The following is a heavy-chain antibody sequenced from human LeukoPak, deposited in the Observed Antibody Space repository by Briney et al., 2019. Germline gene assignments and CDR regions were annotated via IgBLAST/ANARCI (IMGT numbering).Heavy chain of an antibody. Sequence: PSETLPLTCTVSGGSISSGGYYWSWIRQHPGKGLEWIGYIYYSGSTYYNPSLKSRVTISVDTSKNQFSLKLSSVTAADTAVYYCARDGIAVAGSLDYWGQGTLVTVSS. D-gene: IGHD6-13*01. V-gene: IGHV4-31*03. CDR2: IYYSGST. CDR1: GGSISSGGYY. CDR3: ARDGIAVAGSLDY. J-gene: IGHJ4*02.